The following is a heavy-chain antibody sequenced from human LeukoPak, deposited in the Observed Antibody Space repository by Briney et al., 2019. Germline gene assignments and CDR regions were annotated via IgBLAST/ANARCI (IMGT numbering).Heavy chain of an antibody. J-gene: IGHJ6*02. CDR2: NNPRGGNT. D-gene: IGHD2-8*01. V-gene: IGHV1-46*01. Sequence: ASVKVSCNASAYNFISYYMHWERKAPGQSLDWIAKNNPRGGNTSYPQKFRDRVTMTRDTSTSTVYMDLSSLKSEDTAVYYCAREDVVLVDAVRYYYYGMDVWGQGTTVTVSS. CDR3: AREDVVLVDAVRYYYYGMDV. CDR1: AYNFISYY.